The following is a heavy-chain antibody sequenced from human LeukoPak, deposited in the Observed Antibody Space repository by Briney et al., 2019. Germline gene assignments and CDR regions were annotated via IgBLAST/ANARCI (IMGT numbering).Heavy chain of an antibody. J-gene: IGHJ4*02. CDR2: ISYGVINK. Sequence: GGSLRLSCAASGFTFSSYGMHWVRQAPGKGLEWVAVISYGVINKFYADSVKGRFTISRDNSKNTLYLQMNSLRAEDTAVYYCAKDTKVYYGSGSYAPDFWGQGTLVTVSP. CDR3: AKDTKVYYGSGSYAPDF. V-gene: IGHV3-30*18. D-gene: IGHD3-10*01. CDR1: GFTFSSYG.